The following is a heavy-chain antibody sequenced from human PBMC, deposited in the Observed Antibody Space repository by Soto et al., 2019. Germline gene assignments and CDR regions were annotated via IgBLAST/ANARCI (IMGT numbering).Heavy chain of an antibody. V-gene: IGHV4-30-2*01. CDR1: GGSISSSGYS. J-gene: IGHJ5*02. CDR3: ARAGTDFWWFDP. Sequence: SETLSLTCAVSGGSISSSGYSWSWIRQPPGKGLEWIGYIYYSGSAYYNPSLKSRVTISVDRSKNQFSLKVNSVTAADTAIYYCARAGTDFWWFDPWGQGTLVTVSS. D-gene: IGHD3-3*01. CDR2: IYYSGSA.